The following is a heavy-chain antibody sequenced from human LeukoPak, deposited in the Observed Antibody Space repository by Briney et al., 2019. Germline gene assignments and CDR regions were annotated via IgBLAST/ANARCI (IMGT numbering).Heavy chain of an antibody. CDR2: IYTSGST. CDR3: ARESGVDPFFDY. D-gene: IGHD1-26*01. V-gene: IGHV4-61*02. CDR1: GGSISSGGYY. Sequence: PSQTLSLTCTVSGGSISSGGYYWSWIRQPAGKGLEWIGRIYTSGSTNYNPSLKSRVTISVDTSKNQFSLKLSSVTAADTAVYYCARESGVDPFFDYWGQGTLVTVSS. J-gene: IGHJ4*02.